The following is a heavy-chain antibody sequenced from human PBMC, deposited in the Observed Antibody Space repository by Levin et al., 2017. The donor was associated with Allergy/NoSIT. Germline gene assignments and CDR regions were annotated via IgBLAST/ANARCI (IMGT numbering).Heavy chain of an antibody. CDR3: AREHSITIGAFDI. CDR1: GFTFSSYW. V-gene: IGHV3-74*01. D-gene: IGHD3-9*01. J-gene: IGHJ3*02. Sequence: GGSLRLSCAASGFTFSSYWMHWVRQAPGKGLVWVSRINSDGSSTSYADSVKGRFTISRDNAKNTLYLQMNSLRAEDTAVYYCAREHSITIGAFDIWGQGTMVTVSS. CDR2: INSDGSST.